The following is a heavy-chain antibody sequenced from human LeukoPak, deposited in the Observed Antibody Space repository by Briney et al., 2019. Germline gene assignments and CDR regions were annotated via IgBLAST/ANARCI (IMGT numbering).Heavy chain of an antibody. J-gene: IGHJ5*02. D-gene: IGHD3-10*01. CDR2: IHYTGRT. CDR3: ARQGSMTRGGYRLDP. CDR1: GASINTTNFY. V-gene: IGHV4-39*01. Sequence: PSETLSLTCTVSGASINTTNFYWAWIRQPPGKGLESIGNIHYTGRTYSNASLNSRVTISVDTSKNQFSLKLTSVSAADTAVYYCARQGSMTRGGYRLDPWGRGTLVIVSS.